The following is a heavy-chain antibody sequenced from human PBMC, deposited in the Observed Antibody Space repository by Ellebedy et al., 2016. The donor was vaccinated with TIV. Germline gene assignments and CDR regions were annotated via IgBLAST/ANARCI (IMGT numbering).Heavy chain of an antibody. CDR1: GYTFNTYG. CDR3: TRRVVVVEHSWLDP. Sequence: AASVKVSCKASGYTFNTYGIGWVRQAPGQGLEWMGWINAYNGNTNYSQNFPGRLSMTMDTSTRTAYMKLKSLRYDETAVYYCTRRVVVVEHSWLDPWGQGTLVTVSS. V-gene: IGHV1-18*01. J-gene: IGHJ5*02. D-gene: IGHD2-15*01. CDR2: INAYNGNT.